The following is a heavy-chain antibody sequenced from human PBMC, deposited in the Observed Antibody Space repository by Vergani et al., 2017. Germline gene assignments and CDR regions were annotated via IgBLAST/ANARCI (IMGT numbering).Heavy chain of an antibody. J-gene: IGHJ4*02. Sequence: QVQLVQSGAEVKKPGASVKVSCKASGYTFTSYYMHWVRQAPGQGLAWMGWINPNSGGTNYAQKFQGRVTMTMDTSISTAYMELSSLRSDDTAVYYCARDRSSGWSALFDYWGQGTLVTVSS. CDR1: GYTFTSYY. CDR3: ARDRSSGWSALFDY. V-gene: IGHV1-2*02. D-gene: IGHD6-19*01. CDR2: INPNSGGT.